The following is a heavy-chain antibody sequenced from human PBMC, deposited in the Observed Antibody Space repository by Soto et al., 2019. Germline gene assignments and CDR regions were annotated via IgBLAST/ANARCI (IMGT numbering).Heavy chain of an antibody. Sequence: GGSLRLSCAVSGFTFSNYSMSWVRQAPGKGLAWVSAISGSGGSTYYADSVKGRFTISRDNSKNTLYLQMNSLRSEDTALYYCAKVPVGAKGRFDYCGQGTLVTVSS. CDR3: AKVPVGAKGRFDY. D-gene: IGHD1-26*01. CDR1: GFTFSNYS. J-gene: IGHJ4*02. CDR2: ISGSGGST. V-gene: IGHV3-23*01.